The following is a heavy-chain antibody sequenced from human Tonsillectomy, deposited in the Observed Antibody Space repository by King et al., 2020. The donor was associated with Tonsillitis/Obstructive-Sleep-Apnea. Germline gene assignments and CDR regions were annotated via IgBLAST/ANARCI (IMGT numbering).Heavy chain of an antibody. CDR3: VGADYYDMDF. CDR1: GYSFTSYW. J-gene: IGHJ6*02. Sequence: QLVQSGAEVKKPGESLRISCKGSGYSFTSYWINWVRQMPGKGLEWMGRIDPSDSYTNYSPSSQGHVTISADKSISTAYLQWSSLKASDTAMYYCVGADYYDMDFWGQGTTVTVSS. D-gene: IGHD4/OR15-4a*01. V-gene: IGHV5-10-1*01. CDR2: IDPSDSYT.